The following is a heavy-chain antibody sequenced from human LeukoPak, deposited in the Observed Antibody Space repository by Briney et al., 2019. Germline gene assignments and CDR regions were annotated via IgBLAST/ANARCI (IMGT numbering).Heavy chain of an antibody. V-gene: IGHV7-4-1*02. CDR3: ARVADRERDIVVVVADGGNWFDP. CDR1: GYTFTSYA. Sequence: ASVKVSCKASGYTFTSYAMNWVRQAPGQGLEWMGWINTNTGNPTYAQGFTGRFVFSLDTPVSTAYLQISSLKAEDTAVYYCARVADRERDIVVVVADGGNWFDPWGQGTLVTVSS. CDR2: INTNTGNP. D-gene: IGHD2-15*01. J-gene: IGHJ5*02.